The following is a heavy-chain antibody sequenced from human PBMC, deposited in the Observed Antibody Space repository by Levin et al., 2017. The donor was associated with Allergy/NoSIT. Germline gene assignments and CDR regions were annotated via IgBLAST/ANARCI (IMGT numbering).Heavy chain of an antibody. CDR1: GFTFRSYG. CDR3: AKEGLALFDY. Sequence: SGESLKISCAASGFTFRSYGMHWVRQAPGKGLEWVALISHDGSNKFYGDSVRGRFTISRDNSKNTLYLQMNSLRPEDTAVYYCAKEGLALFDYWGQGTLVTVSS. V-gene: IGHV3-30*18. J-gene: IGHJ4*02. D-gene: IGHD6-6*01. CDR2: ISHDGSNK.